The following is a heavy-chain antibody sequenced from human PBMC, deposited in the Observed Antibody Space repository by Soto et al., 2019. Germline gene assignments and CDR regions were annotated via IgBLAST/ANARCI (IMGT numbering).Heavy chain of an antibody. D-gene: IGHD3-22*01. V-gene: IGHV3-74*01. CDR2: INSDGSST. Sequence: PGGSLRLSCAASGFTFSSYWMHWVRQAPGKGLVWVSRINSDGSSTSYADSVKGRFTISRDNAKNTLYLQMNSLRAEDTAIYYCARGDLYDISGPFSDDFDIWGHGTMVTVSS. CDR3: ARGDLYDISGPFSDDFDI. CDR1: GFTFSSYW. J-gene: IGHJ3*02.